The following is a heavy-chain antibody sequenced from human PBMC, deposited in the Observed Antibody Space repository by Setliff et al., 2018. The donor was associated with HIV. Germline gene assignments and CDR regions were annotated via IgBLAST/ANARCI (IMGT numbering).Heavy chain of an antibody. CDR3: ARDRLTYYVDY. CDR1: GGSINTYY. D-gene: IGHD3-22*01. V-gene: IGHV4-4*07. CDR2: FYTSGST. Sequence: NPSETLSLTCTVSGGSINTYYWSWIRQPAGKGLEWIGRFYTSGSTNYNPSLKSRVTMSVDTSKNQFSLKLSSVTAADTAVYYCARDRLTYYVDYWGQGILVTVSS. J-gene: IGHJ4*02.